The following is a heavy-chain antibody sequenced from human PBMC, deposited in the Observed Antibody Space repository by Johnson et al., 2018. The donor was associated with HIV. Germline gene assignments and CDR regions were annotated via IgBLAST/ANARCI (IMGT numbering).Heavy chain of an antibody. V-gene: IGHV3-23*04. CDR3: AKDLTRYSTSGDAFDI. CDR1: GFTFDDYA. D-gene: IGHD6-13*01. Sequence: VQLVESGGGLVQPGRSLRLSCAASGFTFDDYAMHWVRQAPGKGLEWVSAISGSGGSTYYADSVKGRFTISRDNSKNTLYLQMNSLRAEDTALYYCAKDLTRYSTSGDAFDIWGQGTMVTVSS. CDR2: ISGSGGST. J-gene: IGHJ3*02.